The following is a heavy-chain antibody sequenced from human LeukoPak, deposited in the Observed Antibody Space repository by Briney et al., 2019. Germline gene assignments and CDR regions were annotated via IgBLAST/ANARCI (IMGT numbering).Heavy chain of an antibody. CDR3: ARDNPYSESLAADDAFDI. CDR2: ISSWSSYT. Sequence: GGSLRLSCAGSGFTFSTYSIHWVRQAPGKGLEWVPCISSWSSYTYYADSVKGRFTISRDNAKSSLYLQMNSLRAEDTAVYYCARDNPYSESLAADDAFDIWGQGTMVTVSS. CDR1: GFTFSTYS. V-gene: IGHV3-21*01. D-gene: IGHD1-26*01. J-gene: IGHJ3*02.